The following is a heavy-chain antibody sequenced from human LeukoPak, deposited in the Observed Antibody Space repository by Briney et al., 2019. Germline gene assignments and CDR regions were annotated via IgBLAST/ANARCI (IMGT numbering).Heavy chain of an antibody. CDR3: ARVRLHYYGSGTPSPPFDY. CDR2: INHSGST. J-gene: IGHJ4*02. D-gene: IGHD3-10*01. Sequence: SETLSLTCAVYGGPFSGYYWSWIRQPPGKGLEWIGEINHSGSTNYNPSLKSRVTISVDTSKNQFSLKLSSVTAADTAVYYCARVRLHYYGSGTPSPPFDYWGQGTLVTVSS. V-gene: IGHV4-34*01. CDR1: GGPFSGYY.